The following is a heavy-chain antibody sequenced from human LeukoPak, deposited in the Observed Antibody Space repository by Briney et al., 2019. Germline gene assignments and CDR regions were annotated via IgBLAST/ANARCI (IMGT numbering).Heavy chain of an antibody. J-gene: IGHJ5*02. CDR3: ARSSSYDILTGYYKGNWFDP. CDR1: VFTFSSYG. Sequence: GGALRLSSAAPVFTFSSYGMHRVREAPGKGLGWGSVIWDDGSNKYYADSVKGRLTISRDNSKNTLYLQMNSLRAEDTAVYYCARSSSYDILTGYYKGNWFDPWGQGTLVTVSS. D-gene: IGHD3-9*01. CDR2: IWDDGSNK. V-gene: IGHV3-33*01.